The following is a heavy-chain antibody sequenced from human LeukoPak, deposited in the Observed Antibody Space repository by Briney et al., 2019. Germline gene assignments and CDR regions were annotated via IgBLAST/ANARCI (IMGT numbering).Heavy chain of an antibody. V-gene: IGHV3-23*01. CDR3: AKTRYSGYDRVLDY. Sequence: GGSLRLSCAASGFTFSSYAMSWVRQAPGKGLEWVSAISGSGGSTYYADSVKGRFTIPRDNSKNTLYLQMNSLRAEDTAVYYCAKTRYSGYDRVLDYWGQGTLVTVSS. CDR1: GFTFSSYA. D-gene: IGHD5-12*01. J-gene: IGHJ4*02. CDR2: ISGSGGST.